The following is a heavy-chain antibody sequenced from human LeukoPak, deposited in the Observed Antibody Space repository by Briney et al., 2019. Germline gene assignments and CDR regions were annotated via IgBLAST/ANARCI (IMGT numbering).Heavy chain of an antibody. D-gene: IGHD3-3*01. CDR1: GLTFTGLS. V-gene: IGHV3-73*01. CDR2: IRSKANSYAT. Sequence: GGSLRLSCAASGLTFTGLSTRCDSQLSGKGLEWVGRIRSKANSYATAYAASVKGRFTISRDDSKNTAYLQMNRLKTEDTAVYYCTRHAIQEEFWSGYIEDYYYYMDVWGKGTTVSAS. J-gene: IGHJ6*03. CDR3: TRHAIQEEFWSGYIEDYYYYMDV.